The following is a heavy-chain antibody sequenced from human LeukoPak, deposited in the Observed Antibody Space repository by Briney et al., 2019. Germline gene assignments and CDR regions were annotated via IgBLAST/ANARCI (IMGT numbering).Heavy chain of an antibody. CDR2: ISYDGSNK. D-gene: IGHD3-10*01. J-gene: IGHJ4*02. Sequence: GRSLRLSCAASGFTFSSYGMHWVRQAPGKGLEWVAVISYDGSNKYYADSVKGRFTISRDNSKNTLYLQMNSLRAEDTAVYYCAKDRERGSGSRFFDYWGQGTLVTSPQ. CDR1: GFTFSSYG. V-gene: IGHV3-30*18. CDR3: AKDRERGSGSRFFDY.